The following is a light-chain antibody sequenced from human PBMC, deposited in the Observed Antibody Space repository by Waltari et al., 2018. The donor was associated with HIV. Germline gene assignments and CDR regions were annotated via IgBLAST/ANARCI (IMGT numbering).Light chain of an antibody. CDR1: SSDVGNYNL. CDR3: CSYAGNSTVI. Sequence: QSALTQPASVSGSPGQSITISCTGTSSDVGNYNLVSWYQQHPGKAPRLMLYEGSKRPSWAANLFPVSTSGNTASLTSSGLQAEDEAHYYCCSYAGNSTVIFGGGTKLTVL. V-gene: IGLV2-23*01. CDR2: EGS. J-gene: IGLJ2*01.